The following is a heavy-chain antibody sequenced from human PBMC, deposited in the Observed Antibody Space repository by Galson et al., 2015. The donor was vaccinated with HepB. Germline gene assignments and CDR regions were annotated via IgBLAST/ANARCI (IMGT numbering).Heavy chain of an antibody. CDR3: AREYYYGSGANFDY. CDR1: GFTFSSYG. Sequence: SLRLSCAASGFTFSSYGMHWVRQAPGKGLEWVAVIWYDGSNKYYADSVKGRFTISRDNSKNTLYLQMNSLRAEDTAVYYCAREYYYGSGANFDYWGQGTLVTVSS. CDR2: IWYDGSNK. V-gene: IGHV3-33*01. D-gene: IGHD3-10*01. J-gene: IGHJ4*02.